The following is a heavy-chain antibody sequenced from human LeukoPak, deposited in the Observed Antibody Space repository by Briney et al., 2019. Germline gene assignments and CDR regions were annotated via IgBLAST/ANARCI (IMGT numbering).Heavy chain of an antibody. J-gene: IGHJ3*02. D-gene: IGHD3-22*01. Sequence: GSLRLSCAASGFTFSRHWIHWVRQAPGKGLVWVSCINNDGSSTKYADSVKGRFTISRDNAKSALYLQMNSLGAEDTAVYYCARVKYYYDTTGSEDAFDIWGQGTTVTVSS. CDR2: INNDGSST. CDR3: ARVKYYYDTTGSEDAFDI. CDR1: GFTFSRHW. V-gene: IGHV3-74*01.